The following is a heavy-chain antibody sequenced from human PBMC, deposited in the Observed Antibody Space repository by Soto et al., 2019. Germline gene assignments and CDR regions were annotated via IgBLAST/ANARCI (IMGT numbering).Heavy chain of an antibody. D-gene: IGHD3-16*02. Sequence: ASVKVSCKTSGFTFTNYGINWVRQAPGQGLEWMAWISNYNRNTNYAQKFQGRVTVTTDKSTSTAYMELSSLRSEDTAVYYCARDRRYDYVWGSYRSGFDYWGQGTLVTVS. J-gene: IGHJ4*02. CDR1: GFTFTNYG. V-gene: IGHV1-18*01. CDR2: ISNYNRNT. CDR3: ARDRRYDYVWGSYRSGFDY.